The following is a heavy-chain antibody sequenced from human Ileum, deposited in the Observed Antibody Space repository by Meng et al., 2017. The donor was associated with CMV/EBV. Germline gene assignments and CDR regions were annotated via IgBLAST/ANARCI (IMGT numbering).Heavy chain of an antibody. J-gene: IGHJ4*03. D-gene: IGHD5-12*01. Sequence: GESLKISCAASGFIFSTYTMNWVRQAPGKGLEWVSSISSTSSYIYYAGSVKGRFTIARDNAKNSLYLQMNSLRAEDTAVYYCAREKGYEAGIDYWGQGTLVTVSS. CDR1: GFIFSTYT. CDR2: ISSTSSYI. CDR3: AREKGYEAGIDY. V-gene: IGHV3-21*01.